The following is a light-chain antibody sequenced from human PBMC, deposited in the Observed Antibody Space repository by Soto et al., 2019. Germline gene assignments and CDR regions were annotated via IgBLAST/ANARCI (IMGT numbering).Light chain of an antibody. CDR3: QQYGSSPFT. V-gene: IGKV3-20*01. CDR2: GAS. CDR1: QSVSSSY. J-gene: IGKJ3*01. Sequence: EIVLTQSPGTLSLSPGERATLSCRASQSVSSSYLAWYQQKHGQAPRLLIYGASSRATGIPDRFSGSGSGTDFTLTISRLEPEEFAVYYCQQYGSSPFTFGPGTKVDIK.